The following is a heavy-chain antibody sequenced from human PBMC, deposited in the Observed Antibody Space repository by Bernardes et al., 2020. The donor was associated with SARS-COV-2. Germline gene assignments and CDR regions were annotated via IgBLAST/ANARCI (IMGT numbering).Heavy chain of an antibody. CDR2: INSTGNFV. V-gene: IGHV3-11*04. D-gene: IGHD1-1*01. CDR3: AAKGFGTFEY. CDR1: GFTFSDYY. Sequence: GGSLRLSCAASGFTFSDYYMTWVRQAPGKGLEWISYINSTGNFVNYTDSVKGRFAISRDNSKNSLFLEMNSLRAEDTAIYYCAAKGFGTFEYWGQGALVTVS. J-gene: IGHJ4*02.